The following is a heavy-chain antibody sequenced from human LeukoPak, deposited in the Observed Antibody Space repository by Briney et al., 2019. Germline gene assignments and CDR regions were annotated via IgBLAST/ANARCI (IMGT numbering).Heavy chain of an antibody. CDR1: GFTFDDYA. V-gene: IGHV3-9*01. CDR2: ISWNSGNI. D-gene: IGHD2/OR15-2a*01. CDR3: AKDAYGGATFFYYMDV. Sequence: PRRSLRLSCAGSGFTFDDYAMHWGRQTPAEGLGWVSGISWNSGNIAYADFVGGRFTISRDNAKNSLSLQMNSLSDEDTAVYYCAKDAYGGATFFYYMDVWGKGTTVTVSS. J-gene: IGHJ6*03.